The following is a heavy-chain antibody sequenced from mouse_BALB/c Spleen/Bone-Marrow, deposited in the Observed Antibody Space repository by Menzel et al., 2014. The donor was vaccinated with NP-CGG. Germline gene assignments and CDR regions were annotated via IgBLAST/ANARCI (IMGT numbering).Heavy chain of an antibody. D-gene: IGHD1-1*02. CDR1: GYSITSDYA. CDR3: ARSGGKTYFDV. J-gene: IGHJ1*01. V-gene: IGHV3-2*02. Sequence: DVQLQESGPGLVKPFQSLSLTCTVTGYSITSDYAWNWLRPFPGNQLEWMGYISYSGSFSYNPSLKSRISVTRDTSKNQFFLQLNTVTTDDTATYYCARSGGKTYFDVWGAGTSVTVSS. CDR2: ISYSGSF.